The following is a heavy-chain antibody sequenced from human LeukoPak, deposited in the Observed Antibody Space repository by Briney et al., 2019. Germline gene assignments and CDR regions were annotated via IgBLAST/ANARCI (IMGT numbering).Heavy chain of an antibody. CDR1: GYTFTGYY. J-gene: IGHJ6*02. V-gene: IGHV1-2*04. CDR3: ARSYSSSWYYYYGMDV. D-gene: IGHD6-13*01. CDR2: INPNSGGT. Sequence: VASVKVSCKASGYTFTGYYMHWVRQAPGQGLEWMGWINPNSGGTNYAQKFQGWVTMTRDTSISTAYMELSRLRSDDTAVYYCARSYSSSWYYYYGMDVWGQGTTVTVSS.